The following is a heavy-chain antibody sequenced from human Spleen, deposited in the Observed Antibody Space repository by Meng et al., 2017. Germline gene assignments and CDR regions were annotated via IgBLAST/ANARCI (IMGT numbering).Heavy chain of an antibody. D-gene: IGHD3-22*01. Sequence: GGSLRLSCAASGFTFSSYSMNWVRQAPGKGLEWVSSISSSSSYIYYADSVKGRFTISRDNAKNSLYLKMNSLRAEDTAVYYCARETYYYDSSGYYGYYYYYGMDVWGQGTTVTVSS. CDR3: ARETYYYDSSGYYGYYYYYGMDV. V-gene: IGHV3-21*01. CDR1: GFTFSSYS. CDR2: ISSSSSYI. J-gene: IGHJ6*02.